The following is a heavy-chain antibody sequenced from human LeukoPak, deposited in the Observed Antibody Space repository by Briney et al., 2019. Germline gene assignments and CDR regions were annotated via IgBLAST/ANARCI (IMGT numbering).Heavy chain of an antibody. Sequence: EGSLRLSCAASGFTFSSYETNWVRQAPGKGLEWFSYISSSGSTIYYADSVKGRFTISRDNAKNSLYLQVNSLGAEDTAVYYCAHLELLFGAFDIWGQGTMVTVSS. CDR3: AHLELLFGAFDI. CDR2: ISSSGSTI. CDR1: GFTFSSYE. J-gene: IGHJ3*02. D-gene: IGHD1-26*01. V-gene: IGHV3-48*03.